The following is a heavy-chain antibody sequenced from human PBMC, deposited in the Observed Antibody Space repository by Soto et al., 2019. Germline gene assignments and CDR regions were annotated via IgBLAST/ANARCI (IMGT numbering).Heavy chain of an antibody. V-gene: IGHV4-59*01. J-gene: IGHJ4*02. CDR3: ASTPGTYSYCYVPKYYFDY. Sequence: SETLSLTCTVSGGSISSYYWSWIRQPPGKGLEWIGYIYYSGSTTYNPYLKSRVTISVNTSKNQFTLKLSFVTAADTAVYYCASTPGTYSYCYVPKYYFDYWGQGTLVTVSS. CDR2: IYYSGST. D-gene: IGHD5-18*01. CDR1: GGSISSYY.